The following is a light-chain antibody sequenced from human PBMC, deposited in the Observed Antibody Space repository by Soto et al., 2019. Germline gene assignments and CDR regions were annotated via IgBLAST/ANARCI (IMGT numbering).Light chain of an antibody. CDR3: QQIYSSPPT. CDR1: QSISNH. CDR2: AAS. V-gene: IGKV1-39*01. Sequence: DIQMTQSPSSLSASVEDRVIITCRASQSISNHLNWYQQKPGKAPKLLIFAASSLQSGVPSRFSGSRSGPDFTLTISSLQPEDFATYYCQQIYSSPPTFGQGPKVESK. J-gene: IGKJ1*01.